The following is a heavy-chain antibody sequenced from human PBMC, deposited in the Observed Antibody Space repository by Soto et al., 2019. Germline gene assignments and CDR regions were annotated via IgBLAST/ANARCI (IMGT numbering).Heavy chain of an antibody. J-gene: IGHJ6*02. CDR3: ARDGGDYGDLIFNYYYGMDV. CDR2: THYSGST. D-gene: IGHD4-17*01. Sequence: SETLSLTCTVSGGSISSYYWSWIRQPPGKGLEWIGNTHYSGSTNYNPSLKSRVTISVDTSKNQFSLKLSSVTAADTAVYYCARDGGDYGDLIFNYYYGMDVWGQGTTVTVSS. V-gene: IGHV4-59*01. CDR1: GGSISSYY.